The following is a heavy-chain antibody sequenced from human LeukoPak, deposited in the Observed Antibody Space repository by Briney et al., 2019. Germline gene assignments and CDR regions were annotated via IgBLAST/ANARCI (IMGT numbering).Heavy chain of an antibody. D-gene: IGHD5-18*01. Sequence: SETLSLTCAVYGGSFSGYYWSWIRQPPGKGLEWIGEINHSGSTNYNPSLKSRVTISVDTSKSQFSLKLSSVTAADTAVYYCAREAGYSYGEEYFDYWGQGTLVTVSS. CDR3: AREAGYSYGEEYFDY. J-gene: IGHJ4*02. CDR2: INHSGST. CDR1: GGSFSGYY. V-gene: IGHV4-34*01.